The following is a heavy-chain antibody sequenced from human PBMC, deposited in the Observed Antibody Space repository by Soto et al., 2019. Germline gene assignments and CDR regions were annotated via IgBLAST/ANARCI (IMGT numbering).Heavy chain of an antibody. CDR3: ARRGYYAISAFDI. V-gene: IGHV1-69*02. Sequence: ASVKVSCKASGGTFSSYTISWVRQAPGQGLEWMGRIIPILGIANYAQKFQGRVTITADKSASTAYMELSSLRSEDTAVYYCARRGYYAISAFDIWGQGTMVTVSS. CDR2: IIPILGIA. D-gene: IGHD2-8*01. J-gene: IGHJ3*02. CDR1: GGTFSSYT.